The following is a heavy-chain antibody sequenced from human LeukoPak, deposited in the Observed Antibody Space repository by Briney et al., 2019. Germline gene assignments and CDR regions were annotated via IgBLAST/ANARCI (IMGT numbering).Heavy chain of an antibody. CDR2: IKSKTDGGTT. CDR1: RFPPSNAR. CDR3: TTDSPYYYYCMDV. V-gene: IGHV3-15*01. Sequence: ETISLHRPSCRFPPSNARLSCVRQAPGKRLEWAGRIKSKTDGGTTDYAAPVKGRFTISRDDSKNTLYLQMNSLKTEDTAVYCCTTDSPYYYYCMDVMGKGTTVSDSS. J-gene: IGHJ6*04.